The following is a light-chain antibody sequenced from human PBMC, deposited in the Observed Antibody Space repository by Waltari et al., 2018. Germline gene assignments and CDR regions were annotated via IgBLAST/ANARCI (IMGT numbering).Light chain of an antibody. J-gene: IGLJ1*01. CDR3: QSADSSGTFYI. CDR1: ALPNQY. Sequence: SYELTQPPSVSVSPGQTPRITCSGDALPNQYTYWYQQKPGQAPVLVIYKDTERPSGIPERFSGSSSGTTVTLTISGVQPEDEADYFCQSADSSGTFYIFGIGTKVTVL. V-gene: IGLV3-25*03. CDR2: KDT.